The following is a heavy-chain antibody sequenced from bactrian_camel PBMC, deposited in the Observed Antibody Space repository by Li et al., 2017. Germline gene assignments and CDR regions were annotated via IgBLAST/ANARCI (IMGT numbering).Heavy chain of an antibody. Sequence: VQLVESGGGSVQAGGSLTLSCTGSGFTFEDCDMAWFRQGPGNGCELVSNLEHDGNTYYADSVKGRFTISQDDTKRVLWLQMSSLKTDDTAVYYCATGRYYSDYDMGPLFGYWGQGTQVTVS. V-gene: IGHV3-1*01. D-gene: IGHD4*01. J-gene: IGHJ6*01. CDR1: GFTFEDCD. CDR3: ATGRYYSDYDMGPLFGY. CDR2: LEHDGNT.